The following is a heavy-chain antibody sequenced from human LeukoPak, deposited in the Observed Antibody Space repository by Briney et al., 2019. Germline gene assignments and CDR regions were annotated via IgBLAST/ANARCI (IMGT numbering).Heavy chain of an antibody. J-gene: IGHJ4*02. V-gene: IGHV4-30-4*07. CDR1: GDSITSGGHS. CDR2: IHDSGST. D-gene: IGHD3-10*01. CDR3: ARAYYGSGSYSPFDY. Sequence: SETLSLTCAVSGDSITSGGHSWSWIRQTPGKGLEWIAYIHDSGSTYNNPSLKSRLSISIDTSKNQFSLKLNSVTAADTAVYYCARAYYGSGSYSPFDYWGQGTLVTVSS.